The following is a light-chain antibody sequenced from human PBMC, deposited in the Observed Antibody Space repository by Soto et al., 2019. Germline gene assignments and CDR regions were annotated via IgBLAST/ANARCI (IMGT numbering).Light chain of an antibody. CDR3: ASWDDNLSGV. CDR2: SNN. Sequence: SVLTQPPAASGTPGQRVTISCSGSSSNIGSNFVYWYQQLPGTAPKLLIYSNNQRPSGVPDRFSGSKSGTSASLAISGLRSEDEADYYCASWDDNLSGVYGPCTNVTVL. J-gene: IGLJ1*01. CDR1: SSNIGSNF. V-gene: IGLV1-47*02.